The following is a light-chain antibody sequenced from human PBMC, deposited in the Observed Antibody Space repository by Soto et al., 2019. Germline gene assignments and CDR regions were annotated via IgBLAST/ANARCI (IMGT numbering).Light chain of an antibody. CDR3: CSYRTSNTRQIV. V-gene: IGLV2-14*03. CDR1: SSEVGGYNY. Sequence: QSALTQPASVSGSPGQSITISCAGTSSEVGGYNYISWYQHHPGKAPKLMIYDVSNRPSGVSNRLSGSKSGNTASLSISGLQSEDEADYYCCSYRTSNTRQIVCGTGTKVTVL. J-gene: IGLJ1*01. CDR2: DVS.